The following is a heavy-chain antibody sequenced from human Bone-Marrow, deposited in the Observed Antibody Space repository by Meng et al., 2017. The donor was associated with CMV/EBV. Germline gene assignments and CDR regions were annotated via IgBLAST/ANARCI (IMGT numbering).Heavy chain of an antibody. J-gene: IGHJ4*02. V-gene: IGHV3-30*04. Sequence: SGFTFSSYAMHWVRQAPGKGLEWVAVISYDGSNKYYADSVKGRFTISRDNSKNTLYLQMNSLRAEDTAVYYCARGDYYDSSGYFDYWGQGTLVTVSS. CDR3: ARGDYYDSSGYFDY. CDR1: GFTFSSYA. D-gene: IGHD3-22*01. CDR2: ISYDGSNK.